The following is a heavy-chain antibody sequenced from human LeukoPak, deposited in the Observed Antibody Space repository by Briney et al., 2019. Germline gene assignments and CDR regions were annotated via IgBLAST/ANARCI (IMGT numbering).Heavy chain of an antibody. Sequence: GGSLRLSCAASGFTFSSYAMSWVRQAPGKGLEWVSAISGSGGSTYYADSVKGRFTISRDNSKNTLYLQMNSLRAEDTAVYYCAKDSHYYYGNSSYYRFGYWGQGTLVTVSS. CDR3: AKDSHYYYGNSSYYRFGY. CDR1: GFTFSSYA. V-gene: IGHV3-23*01. D-gene: IGHD3-22*01. J-gene: IGHJ4*02. CDR2: ISGSGGST.